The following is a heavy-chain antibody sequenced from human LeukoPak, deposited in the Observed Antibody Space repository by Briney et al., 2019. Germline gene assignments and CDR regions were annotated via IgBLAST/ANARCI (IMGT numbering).Heavy chain of an antibody. CDR3: ARGPVATISD. CDR2: ISSSSSTI. J-gene: IGHJ4*02. Sequence: GGSLRLSSAASGSTFSDYYASWIRQAPGKGLEWVSYISSSSSTIYYADTVKGRFTISGDNAKSSLYLQMNSLRAEDTAVYYCARGPVATISDWGQGTLVTVSS. D-gene: IGHD5-12*01. V-gene: IGHV3-11*01. CDR1: GSTFSDYY.